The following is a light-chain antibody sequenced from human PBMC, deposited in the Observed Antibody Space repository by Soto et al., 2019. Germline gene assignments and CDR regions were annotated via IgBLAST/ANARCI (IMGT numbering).Light chain of an antibody. J-gene: IGKJ3*01. V-gene: IGKV3-20*01. Sequence: VLTQSPGTLSLSVGERATLSCRVSESVSGGFLAWYQQKPGQAPRLLIDGSFSRATNIPERFSGSGSGTESTLTISRLEPEDVAVHYCQQYGTSPGFTFGPGTKVDI. CDR2: GSF. CDR1: ESVSGGF. CDR3: QQYGTSPGFT.